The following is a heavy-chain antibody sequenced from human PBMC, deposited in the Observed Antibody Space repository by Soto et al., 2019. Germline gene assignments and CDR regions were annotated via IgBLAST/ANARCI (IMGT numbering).Heavy chain of an antibody. Sequence: GGSLRLSCAASGFTFSSYAMSWVRQAPGKGLEWVGHIRSNIDGATTAYAAPVKGRFTISRDESKNTVDLQMNSLITEDTAVYYCTTDWGSGTHYARAFDVWGQGTMVTVSS. V-gene: IGHV3-15*01. CDR1: GFTFSSYA. J-gene: IGHJ3*01. CDR2: IRSNIDGATT. CDR3: TTDWGSGTHYARAFDV. D-gene: IGHD3-16*01.